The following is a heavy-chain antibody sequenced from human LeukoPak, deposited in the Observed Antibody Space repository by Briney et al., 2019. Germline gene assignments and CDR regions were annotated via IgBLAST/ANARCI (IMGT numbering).Heavy chain of an antibody. CDR3: ARDLVTVTLIDY. CDR1: GYTFTSYG. J-gene: IGHJ4*02. CDR2: ISAYNGNT. D-gene: IGHD5-18*01. V-gene: IGHV1-18*01. Sequence: ASVKVSCKASGYTFTSYGISWVRRAPGQGLEWMGWISAYNGNTNYAQKLQGRVTMTTDASTSTAYMELRSLRSDDTAVYYCARDLVTVTLIDYWGQGTLVTVSS.